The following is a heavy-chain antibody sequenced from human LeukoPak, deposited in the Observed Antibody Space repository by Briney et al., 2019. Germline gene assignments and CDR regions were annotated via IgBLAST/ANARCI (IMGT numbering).Heavy chain of an antibody. CDR2: IIPIFGTA. J-gene: IGHJ4*02. D-gene: IGHD2-15*01. CDR3: ARVYCSGGSCYYFDY. CDR1: GGTFSSYA. V-gene: IGHV1-69*13. Sequence: ASVKVSCKASGGTFSSYAISWVRQAPGQGLEWMGGIIPIFGTANYAQKFQGRVTITAGESTSTAYMELSSLRSEDTAVYYCARVYCSGGSCYYFDYWGQGTLVTVSS.